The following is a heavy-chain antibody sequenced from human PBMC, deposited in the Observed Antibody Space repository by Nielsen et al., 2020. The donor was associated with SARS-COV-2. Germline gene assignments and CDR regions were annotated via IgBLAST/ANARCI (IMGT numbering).Heavy chain of an antibody. CDR2: IKQDGSEK. Sequence: GESLKISCAASGFTFSSYWMSWVRQAPGKGLEWVANIKQDGSEKYYVDSVKGRFTISRDNAKNSLYLQMNSLRAEDTAVYYCARGDYLDYGDLRGAFDIWGQGTMVTVSS. CDR1: GFTFSSYW. CDR3: ARGDYLDYGDLRGAFDI. D-gene: IGHD4-17*01. J-gene: IGHJ3*02. V-gene: IGHV3-7*01.